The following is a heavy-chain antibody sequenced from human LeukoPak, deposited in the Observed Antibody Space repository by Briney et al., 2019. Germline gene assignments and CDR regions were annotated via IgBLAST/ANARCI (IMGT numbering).Heavy chain of an antibody. V-gene: IGHV3-33*06. CDR2: IWHDGSNK. D-gene: IGHD2-2*01. J-gene: IGHJ6*03. Sequence: PGRSLRLSCAASGFTFSDYGMHWVRQAPGKGLEWVAVIWHDGSNKYYADSVQGRFTISRDSSKNTLYLQMNSLRAEDTAVYYCAKDGDAGTSHYYYYMDVWGKGTTVTVSS. CDR1: GFTFSDYG. CDR3: AKDGDAGTSHYYYYMDV.